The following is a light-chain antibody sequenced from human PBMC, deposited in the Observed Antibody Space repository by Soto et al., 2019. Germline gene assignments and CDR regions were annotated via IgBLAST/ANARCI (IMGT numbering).Light chain of an antibody. CDR3: QQRSNWT. CDR2: GAS. V-gene: IGKV3-11*01. Sequence: ETVLTQSPGTLSLSPGERATLSCRASQSVTNFLAWYQQKPGQAPRLLIYGASTRATGIPARFSGSGSGTDFTLTISSLEPEDFAVYYCQQRSNWTFGQGTKVDI. CDR1: QSVTNF. J-gene: IGKJ1*01.